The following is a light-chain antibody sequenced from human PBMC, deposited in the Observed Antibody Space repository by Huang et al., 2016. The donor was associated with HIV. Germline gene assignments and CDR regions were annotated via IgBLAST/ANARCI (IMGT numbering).Light chain of an antibody. CDR2: WAS. J-gene: IGKJ4*01. CDR1: QSVLSGYSNKNH. Sequence: DIVMTQSPDSLTVSLGERATINCKFSQSVLSGYSNKNHLAWYQQKAGQPPKLLIYWASTRDSGVPDRFSGSGSGTDFALTISSLQAEDVAVYYCQQYSSIPLTFGGGTKVEIK. V-gene: IGKV4-1*01. CDR3: QQYSSIPLT.